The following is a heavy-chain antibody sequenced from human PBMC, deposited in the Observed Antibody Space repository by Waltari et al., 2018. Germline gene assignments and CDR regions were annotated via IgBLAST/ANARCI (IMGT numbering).Heavy chain of an antibody. J-gene: IGHJ4*01. V-gene: IGHV3-30*02. D-gene: IGHD2-8*01. CDR3: AKDTHDSNSWYYFHY. CDR1: GFTFSDYG. Sequence: QVQLMESGGDIVQPGGSLRLSCAASGFTFSDYGMHWVRQAPGKGLEGVTFVRPDGNNPVYADSCKGRFTISRDNSKSSLYLQMNSLRPEDTAVYYCAKDTHDSNSWYYFHYWGHGTLVTVSS. CDR2: VRPDGNNP.